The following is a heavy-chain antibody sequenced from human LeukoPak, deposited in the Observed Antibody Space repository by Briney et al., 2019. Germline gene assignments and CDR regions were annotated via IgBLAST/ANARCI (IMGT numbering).Heavy chain of an antibody. CDR2: IYYSGST. CDR3: ARTSSTYYFDSSAYDQRHHFDY. J-gene: IGHJ4*02. CDR1: GYSISSGYY. Sequence: SETLSLTCTVSGYSISSGYYWGWIRQPPGKGLEWIGSIYYSGSTYYNPSLKSRVSISADTSKKQFSLKLSSVTAADTAVYYCARTSSTYYFDSSAYDQRHHFDYWGQGTLVTVSS. V-gene: IGHV4-38-2*02. D-gene: IGHD3-22*01.